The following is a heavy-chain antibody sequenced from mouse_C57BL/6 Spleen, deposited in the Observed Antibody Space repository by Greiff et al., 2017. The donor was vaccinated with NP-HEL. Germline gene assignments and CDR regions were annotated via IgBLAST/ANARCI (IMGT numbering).Heavy chain of an antibody. CDR3: ASPNYGSSAYWYFDV. CDR1: GFSLTSYG. CDR2: IWSGGST. D-gene: IGHD1-1*01. Sequence: VMLVESGPGLVQPSQSLSITCTVSGFSLTSYGVHWVRQSPGKGLEWLGVIWSGGSTDYNAAFISRLSISKDNSKSQVFFKMNSLQADDTAIYYCASPNYGSSAYWYFDVWGTGTTVTVSS. V-gene: IGHV2-2*01. J-gene: IGHJ1*03.